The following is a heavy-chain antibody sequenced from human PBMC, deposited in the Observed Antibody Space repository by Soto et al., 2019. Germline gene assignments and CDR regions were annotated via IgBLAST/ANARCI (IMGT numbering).Heavy chain of an antibody. J-gene: IGHJ4*02. Sequence: EVQLVESGGGLVKPGGSLRLSCAASGFTFSSYWMSWVRQAPGKGLEWVANIKPDGSEKYYVDSVKGRFTISRDNAKNALYLQTNSLRAEDMAVYFCASSAYSKNGYWGQGTLVTVSS. CDR2: IKPDGSEK. D-gene: IGHD4-4*01. V-gene: IGHV3-7*01. CDR1: GFTFSSYW. CDR3: ASSAYSKNGY.